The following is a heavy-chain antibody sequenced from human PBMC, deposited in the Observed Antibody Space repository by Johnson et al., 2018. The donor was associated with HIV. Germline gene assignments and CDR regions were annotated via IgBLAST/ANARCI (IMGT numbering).Heavy chain of an antibody. CDR2: ISSSGSTI. D-gene: IGHD1-26*01. CDR3: AKRSSGRVRDAFDI. CDR1: GFTFSDYY. J-gene: IGHJ3*02. V-gene: IGHV3-11*04. Sequence: QVQLVESGGGLVKPGGSLRLSCAASGFTFSDYYMIWIRQAPGKGLEWVSYISSSGSTIYYADSVKGRFTISRDNSKDTLYLQMSSLRAEDTAVYYWAKRSSGRVRDAFDIWGQGTMVTVSS.